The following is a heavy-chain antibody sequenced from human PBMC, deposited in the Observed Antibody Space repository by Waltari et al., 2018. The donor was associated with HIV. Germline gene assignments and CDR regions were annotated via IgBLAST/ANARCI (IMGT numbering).Heavy chain of an antibody. D-gene: IGHD3-9*01. CDR3: AGGPGYFLSDY. CDR2: LYYSGST. Sequence: QLQLQESGPGLVKPSETLSLTCTVSGGSISSSSYYWGWIRQPPGKGLEWIGSLYYSGSTYYNPSLRSRVTISVDTSKNQFSLKLTSVTAADTAVYYCAGGPGYFLSDYWGQGTLVTVSS. J-gene: IGHJ4*02. V-gene: IGHV4-39*01. CDR1: GGSISSSSYY.